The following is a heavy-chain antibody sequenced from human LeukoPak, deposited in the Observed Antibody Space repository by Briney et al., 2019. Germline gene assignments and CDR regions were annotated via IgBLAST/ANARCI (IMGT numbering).Heavy chain of an antibody. CDR2: ISSSGSTI. J-gene: IGHJ4*02. D-gene: IGHD2-2*01. V-gene: IGHV3-48*03. CDR1: GFTFSSYE. Sequence: GGSLRLSCGASGFTFSSYEMNWVRQAPGKGLEWVSYISSSGSTIYYADSVKGRFTISRDNAKNSLYLQMNSLRAEDTAVYYCAGPAAPFDYWGQGTLVTVSS. CDR3: AGPAAPFDY.